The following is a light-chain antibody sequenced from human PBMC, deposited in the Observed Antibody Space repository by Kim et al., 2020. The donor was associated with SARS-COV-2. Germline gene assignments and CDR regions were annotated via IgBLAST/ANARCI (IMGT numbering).Light chain of an antibody. J-gene: IGKJ4*01. V-gene: IGKV1-17*03. CDR1: QDVSNY. CDR2: GAS. CDR3: LQHNSYPLT. Sequence: ASIGDRVTIPCRASQDVSNYLAWFQQKPGKVPQRLIYGASSLQSGVPSRFSGHGSGTEFTLTISSLQPEDFATYYCLQHNSYPLTFGGGTKVDIK.